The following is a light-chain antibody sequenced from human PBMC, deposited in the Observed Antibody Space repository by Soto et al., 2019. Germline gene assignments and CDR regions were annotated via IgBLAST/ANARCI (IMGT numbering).Light chain of an antibody. J-gene: IGLJ1*01. CDR3: SSYSSSSTPSYV. Sequence: QSVLTQPASVSGSPGQSITISCTGTSIDVGGYNYVSWYQQHPGKAPKLMIYEVSNRPSGVSNRFSGSKSGNTASLTISGLQAEDEADYYCSSYSSSSTPSYVFXTGTKLTVL. CDR2: EVS. CDR1: SIDVGGYNY. V-gene: IGLV2-14*01.